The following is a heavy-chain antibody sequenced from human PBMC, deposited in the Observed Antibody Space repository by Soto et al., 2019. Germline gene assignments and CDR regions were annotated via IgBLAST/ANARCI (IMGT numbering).Heavy chain of an antibody. CDR1: GGTFSSYA. CDR3: ARDRGPSSGYYPYWFDP. CDR2: IIPIFGTA. J-gene: IGHJ5*02. V-gene: IGHV1-69*13. Sequence: SVKVSCKASGGTFSSYAISWVRQAPGQGLEWMGEIIPIFGTANYAQKFQGRVTITADESTSTAYMELSSLRSEDTAMYYCARDRGPSSGYYPYWFDPWGQGTLVTVSS. D-gene: IGHD3-22*01.